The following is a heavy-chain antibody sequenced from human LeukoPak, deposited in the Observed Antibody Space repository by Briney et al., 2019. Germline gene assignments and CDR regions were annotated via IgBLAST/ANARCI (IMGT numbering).Heavy chain of an antibody. D-gene: IGHD4-23*01. CDR1: GGSISSGDYY. CDR2: IYYSGST. V-gene: IGHV4-30-4*01. Sequence: SQTLSLTCTVSGGSISSGDYYWSWIRQPPGKGLEWIGYIYYSGSTYYNPSLKRRVTISVDTSKNQFSLKLSSVTAADTAVYYCARDPSNDYGGKSGSWYFDLWGRGTLVTVSS. J-gene: IGHJ2*01. CDR3: ARDPSNDYGGKSGSWYFDL.